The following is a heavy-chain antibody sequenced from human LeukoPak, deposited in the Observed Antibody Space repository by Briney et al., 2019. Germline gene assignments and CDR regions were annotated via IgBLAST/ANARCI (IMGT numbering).Heavy chain of an antibody. V-gene: IGHV4-39*01. J-gene: IGHJ4*02. CDR2: IFYSGST. D-gene: IGHD2-15*01. CDR3: ARHCSAGSCYSAVDC. Sequence: PSETLSLTCTVSGGSISSSSYYWGWIRQPPGKGLEWIGSIFYSGSTYYNPSLQSRVTISVDTSKNRFSLKLSSVTAADTAVYYCARHCSAGSCYSAVDCWGQGTLVTVSS. CDR1: GGSISSSSYY.